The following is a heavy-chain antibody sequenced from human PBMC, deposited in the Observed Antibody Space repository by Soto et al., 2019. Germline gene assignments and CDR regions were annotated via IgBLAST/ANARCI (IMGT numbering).Heavy chain of an antibody. V-gene: IGHV6-1*01. CDR1: GDSVSSNTAA. CDR3: ARGRGSGWNYYGMDV. CDR2: TYYRSKWYN. Sequence: SQTLSLTCAISGDSVSSNTAAWNWIRQSPSRGLEWLGRTYYRSKWYNDYVGSVKSRISINPDTCKNQVSLQLNSVTPEDTAVYFCARGRGSGWNYYGMDVWGQGTTVTVSS. J-gene: IGHJ6*02. D-gene: IGHD6-19*01.